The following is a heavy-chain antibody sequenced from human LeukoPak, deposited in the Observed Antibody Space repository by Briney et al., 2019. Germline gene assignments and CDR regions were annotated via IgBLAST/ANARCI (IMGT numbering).Heavy chain of an antibody. CDR2: ISSSSSYI. Sequence: GGSLRLSCAASRFTFSSYSMNWVRQAPGKGLEWVSSISSSSSYIYYADSVKGRFTISRDNAKNSLYLQMDSLRAEDTAVYYCAKYQSSGYYKTFDYWGQGTLVTVSS. D-gene: IGHD3-22*01. CDR3: AKYQSSGYYKTFDY. CDR1: RFTFSSYS. V-gene: IGHV3-21*01. J-gene: IGHJ4*02.